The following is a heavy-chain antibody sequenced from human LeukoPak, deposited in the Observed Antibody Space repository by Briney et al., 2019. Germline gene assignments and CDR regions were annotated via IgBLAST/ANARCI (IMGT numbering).Heavy chain of an antibody. CDR3: ARGITPDY. Sequence: SETLSLTCTVSGYSISSGYYWGSIRQPPGKGLEWIGSIYHSGSTYYNPSLKSRVTISVDTSKNQFSLKLSSVTAADTAVYYCARGITPDYWGQGTLVTVSS. V-gene: IGHV4-38-2*02. CDR1: GYSISSGYY. CDR2: IYHSGST. D-gene: IGHD3-10*01. J-gene: IGHJ4*02.